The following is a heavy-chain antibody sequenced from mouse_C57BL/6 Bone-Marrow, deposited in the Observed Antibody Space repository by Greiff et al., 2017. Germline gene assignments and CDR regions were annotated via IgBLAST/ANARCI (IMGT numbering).Heavy chain of an antibody. CDR1: GFTFSSYG. V-gene: IGHV5-6*02. CDR2: ISSGGSYT. D-gene: IGHD4-1*01. Sequence: EVMLVESGGDLVKPGGSLKLSCAASGFTFSSYGMSWVRQTPDKRLEWVATISSGGSYTYYPDSVKGRVTISRDNAKNTLYLQMSSLKSEDTAMYYCARHTGPVYFDYWGQGTTLTVSS. CDR3: ARHTGPVYFDY. J-gene: IGHJ2*01.